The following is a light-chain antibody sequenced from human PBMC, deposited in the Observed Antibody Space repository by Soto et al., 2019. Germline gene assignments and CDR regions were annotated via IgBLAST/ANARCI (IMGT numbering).Light chain of an antibody. J-gene: IGKJ4*01. Sequence: EIVLTQSPGTLSLSPGERATLPCRASQSVSSNYLAWYQQKPGQAPRLLIYGASSRATGIPDRFSGSGSGTDFTLTVSRLEPEDFAVYYCHQYGSSPTFGGGTKVDIK. CDR3: HQYGSSPT. V-gene: IGKV3-20*01. CDR2: GAS. CDR1: QSVSSNY.